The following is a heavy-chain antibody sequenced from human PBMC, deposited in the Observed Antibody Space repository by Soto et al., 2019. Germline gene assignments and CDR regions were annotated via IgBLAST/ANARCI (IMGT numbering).Heavy chain of an antibody. J-gene: IGHJ6*02. Sequence: QVQLVESGGGVVQPGRSLRLSCAASGFTFSSYGMHWVRQAPGKGLEWVAVISYDGSNKYYADSVKGRFTISRDNSKNTLYLQMNSLRAEDTAVYYCAKAERRRDGYNYGSYYGMDVWGQGTTVTVSS. D-gene: IGHD5-12*01. V-gene: IGHV3-30*18. CDR1: GFTFSSYG. CDR3: AKAERRRDGYNYGSYYGMDV. CDR2: ISYDGSNK.